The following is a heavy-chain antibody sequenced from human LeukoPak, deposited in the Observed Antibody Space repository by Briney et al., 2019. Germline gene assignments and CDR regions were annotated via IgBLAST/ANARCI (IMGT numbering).Heavy chain of an antibody. CDR1: RFRFSNSW. D-gene: IGHD2-2*01. Sequence: GGSLRLSCAASRFRFSNSWMHWVRQAPGKGLEWVAVISYDGSNKYYADSVKGRFTISRDNSKNTLYLQMNSLRAEDTAVYYCASPNGQYQLLSPGWFDPWGQGTLVTVSS. V-gene: IGHV3-30-3*01. J-gene: IGHJ5*02. CDR3: ASPNGQYQLLSPGWFDP. CDR2: ISYDGSNK.